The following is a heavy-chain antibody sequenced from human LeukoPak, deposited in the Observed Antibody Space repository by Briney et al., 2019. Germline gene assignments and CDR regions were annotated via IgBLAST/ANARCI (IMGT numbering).Heavy chain of an antibody. Sequence: GGSLRLSCAASGFTVSSNYMSWVRQAPGKGLEWVSVIYSGGSTYYADSVKGRFAISRDNSRNTLFLQMNSLRADDTAVYYCARPGCGGNCYYLMDVWGKGTTVTVSS. V-gene: IGHV3-53*01. CDR2: IYSGGST. CDR3: ARPGCGGNCYYLMDV. J-gene: IGHJ6*03. D-gene: IGHD2-21*01. CDR1: GFTVSSNY.